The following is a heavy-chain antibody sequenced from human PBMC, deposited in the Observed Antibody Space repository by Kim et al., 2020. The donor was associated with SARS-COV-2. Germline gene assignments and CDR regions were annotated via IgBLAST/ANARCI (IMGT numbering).Heavy chain of an antibody. D-gene: IGHD6-19*01. CDR3: ARDPSSSGCYLDY. CDR2: ISAFNGNA. Sequence: ASVKVSCKASGYTFNSYGISWVRQAPGQGLEWMGWISAFNGNANYAQKFQGRVTMTTDTSTNTAYMELRSLRSDDTAVYYCARDPSSSGCYLDYWGQGTLVTVSS. J-gene: IGHJ4*02. CDR1: GYTFNSYG. V-gene: IGHV1-18*01.